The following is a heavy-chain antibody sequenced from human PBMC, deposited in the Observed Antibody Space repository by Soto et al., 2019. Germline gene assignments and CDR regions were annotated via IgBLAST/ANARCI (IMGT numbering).Heavy chain of an antibody. CDR2: IYYSGST. D-gene: IGHD2-2*01. Sequence: SETLSLTCTVSGGSISSYYWSWIRQPPGKGLEWIGYIYYSGSTNYNPSLKSRVTISVDTSKDQFSLKLSSVTVSDTAVYYCARHVVPAANYFAYWGQGTLVTVSS. J-gene: IGHJ4*02. CDR1: GGSISSYY. CDR3: ARHVVPAANYFAY. V-gene: IGHV4-59*08.